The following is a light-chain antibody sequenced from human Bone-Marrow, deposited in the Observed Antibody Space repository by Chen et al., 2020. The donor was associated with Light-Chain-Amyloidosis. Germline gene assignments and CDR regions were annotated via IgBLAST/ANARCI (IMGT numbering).Light chain of an antibody. CDR2: KTS. V-gene: IGKV1-5*03. CDR3: KQYSDYALFT. Sequence: DIQMTLSPSTLSASVGDRVTITCRASQSISGWLAWYQQKAGKAPKVLIYKTSALESGVPSRFSGSGSGTEFTLTISGLQPDDFATYYCKQYSDYALFTFGPGTKVDIK. CDR1: QSISGW. J-gene: IGKJ3*01.